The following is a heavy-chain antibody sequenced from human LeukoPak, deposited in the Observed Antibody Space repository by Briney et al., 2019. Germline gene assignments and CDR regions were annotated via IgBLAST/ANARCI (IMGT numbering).Heavy chain of an antibody. V-gene: IGHV4-38-2*01. CDR2: IYHSGTT. J-gene: IGHJ4*02. CDR1: GYSISSGYY. Sequence: SETLSLTCAVSGYSISSGYYWGWIRQPPGKGLEWIGNIYHSGTTFYNPSLRSQVTISVDTTKNQFSLKLTSVTAADTAVYYCASSEYSTSWYSFGYWGQGTVDTVSS. D-gene: IGHD6-6*01. CDR3: ASSEYSTSWYSFGY.